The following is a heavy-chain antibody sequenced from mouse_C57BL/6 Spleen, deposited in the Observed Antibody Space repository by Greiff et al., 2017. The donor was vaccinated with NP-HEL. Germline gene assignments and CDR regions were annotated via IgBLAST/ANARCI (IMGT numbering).Heavy chain of an antibody. Sequence: EVKLVESGGGLVQPGGSMKLSCAASGFTFSDAWMDWVRQSPEKGLEWVAEIRNKANNHATYYAVTGKGRFTISRDDSKSRVYLRMNSLRAEDTGIYYCTPSSSCALDSWGQGPSVPVSS. CDR3: TPSSSCALDS. CDR2: IRNKANNHAT. D-gene: IGHD1-1*01. V-gene: IGHV6-6*01. J-gene: IGHJ4*01. CDR1: GFTFSDAW.